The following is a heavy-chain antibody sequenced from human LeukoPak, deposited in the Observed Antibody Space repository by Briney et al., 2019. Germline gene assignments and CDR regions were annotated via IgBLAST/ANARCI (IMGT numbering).Heavy chain of an antibody. V-gene: IGHV1-8*01. CDR1: GYTFTSYD. D-gene: IGHD5-24*01. CDR2: MNPNSGNT. CDR3: ARMRGDGYKPYYFDY. Sequence: ASVKVSCKASGYTFTSYDINRVRQATGQGLEWTGSMNPNSGNTGYAQKFQGRVTMTRNTSISTAYMELSSLRSEDTAVYYCARMRGDGYKPYYFDYWGQGTLVTVSS. J-gene: IGHJ4*02.